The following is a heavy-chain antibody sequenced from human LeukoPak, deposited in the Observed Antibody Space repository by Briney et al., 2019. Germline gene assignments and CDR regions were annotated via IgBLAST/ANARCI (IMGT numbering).Heavy chain of an antibody. D-gene: IGHD3-10*01. V-gene: IGHV3-15*01. Sequence: GGSLRLSCAASGFTFSNAWMSWVRQAPGKGLEWVGRIKSKTDGGTTDYAAPVKGRFTISRDDSKNTLYLQMNSLKTEDTAVYYCGSSEGAGDSDYWGQGTLVTVSS. J-gene: IGHJ4*02. CDR1: GFTFSNAW. CDR2: IKSKTDGGTT. CDR3: GSSEGAGDSDY.